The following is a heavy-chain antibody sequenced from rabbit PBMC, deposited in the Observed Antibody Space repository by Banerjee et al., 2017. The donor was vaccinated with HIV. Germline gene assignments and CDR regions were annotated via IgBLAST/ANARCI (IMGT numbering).Heavy chain of an antibody. D-gene: IGHD6-1*01. CDR2: IYSSNGNT. Sequence: KASGSDISSNAMCWVRQAPGKGLELIACIYSSNGNTVYANWAKGRFTISKTSSTTVTLQMTSPTAADTATYFCARDAGYASYAYDHLDLWGPGTLVTVS. J-gene: IGHJ6*01. CDR1: GSDISSNA. CDR3: ARDAGYASYAYDHLDL. V-gene: IGHV1S40*01.